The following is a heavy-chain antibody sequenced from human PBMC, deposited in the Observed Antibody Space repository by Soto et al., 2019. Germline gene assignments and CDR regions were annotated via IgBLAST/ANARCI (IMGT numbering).Heavy chain of an antibody. D-gene: IGHD6-13*01. V-gene: IGHV3-21*01. CDR2: ISSSSSYI. CDR1: GFTFSSYS. CDR3: ARDPAYSSSWSDYYYYGMDV. Sequence: PGGSLRLSCAASGFTFSSYSMNWVRQAPGKGLEWVSSISSSSSYIYYADSVKGRFTISRDNAKNSLYLQMNSLRAEDTAVYYCARDPAYSSSWSDYYYYGMDVWGQGTTVTVS. J-gene: IGHJ6*02.